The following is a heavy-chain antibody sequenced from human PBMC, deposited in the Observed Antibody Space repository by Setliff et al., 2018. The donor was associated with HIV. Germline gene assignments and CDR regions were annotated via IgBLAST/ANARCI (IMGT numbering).Heavy chain of an antibody. Sequence: PGESLKISCTASRLTLSSNYMTWVRQSPGKGLEWVSTLYPGGSAYYADFIKGRFTISRENAKNTLYLQMNSLRTEDTAVYFCAKLTRLKASFPTDYLDPWGQGILVTVSS. CDR3: AKLTRLKASFPTDYLDP. CDR2: LYPGGSA. V-gene: IGHV3-66*02. J-gene: IGHJ5*02. CDR1: RLTLSSNY. D-gene: IGHD4-17*01.